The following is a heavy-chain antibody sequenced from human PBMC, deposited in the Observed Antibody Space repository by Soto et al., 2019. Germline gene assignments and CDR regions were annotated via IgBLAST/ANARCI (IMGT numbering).Heavy chain of an antibody. CDR3: ARGAYYDSSGYYYERAFDI. J-gene: IGHJ3*02. V-gene: IGHV1-69*13. D-gene: IGHD3-22*01. CDR2: IIPIFGTA. CDR1: GGTFSSYA. Sequence: SVKVSCKASGGTFSSYAISWVRQAPGQGLEWMGGIIPIFGTANYAQKFQGRVTITADESTSTAYMELSSLRSEDTAVYYCARGAYYDSSGYYYERAFDIWGQGTMVTVSS.